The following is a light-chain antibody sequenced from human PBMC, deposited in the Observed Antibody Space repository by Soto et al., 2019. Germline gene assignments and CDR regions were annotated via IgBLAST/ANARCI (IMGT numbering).Light chain of an antibody. CDR2: KAS. J-gene: IGKJ2*01. Sequence: DIQMTQSPSTLSASVGDRVTITCRASQSIRSRLAWYQQKQGKAPKLLIYKASSLESGVPSRFSGSGSGTEYTLTISSMQPDDFATYYCQQYNSFMYTFGQGTKLEIK. CDR3: QQYNSFMYT. V-gene: IGKV1-5*03. CDR1: QSIRSR.